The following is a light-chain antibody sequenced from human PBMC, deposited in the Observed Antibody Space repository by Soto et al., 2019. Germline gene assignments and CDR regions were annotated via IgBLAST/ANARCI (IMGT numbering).Light chain of an antibody. V-gene: IGKV3D-20*02. CDR3: QQRSNWPPIT. J-gene: IGKJ5*01. Sequence: EIVLTQSPGTLSLSPGERATLSCRASQSVSSSYLAWYQQKPGQAPRLLIYGASHRAGGVPDRFSGSGSGTDFTLTISSLEPEDFAVYYCQQRSNWPPITFGQGTRLEIK. CDR1: QSVSSSY. CDR2: GAS.